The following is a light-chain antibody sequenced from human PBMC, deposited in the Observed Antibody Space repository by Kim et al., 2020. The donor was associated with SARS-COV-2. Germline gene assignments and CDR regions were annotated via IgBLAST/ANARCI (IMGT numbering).Light chain of an antibody. Sequence: WSPGERAPLSCSASQSVSNYLAWYQHKLGQAPRLHIYDASHRATGIPARFSGSGSGTDFTLTISSLAPEDFAVYYCQQRSYWPGAFGQGTKVDIK. CDR2: DAS. V-gene: IGKV3-11*01. CDR1: QSVSNY. J-gene: IGKJ1*01. CDR3: QQRSYWPGA.